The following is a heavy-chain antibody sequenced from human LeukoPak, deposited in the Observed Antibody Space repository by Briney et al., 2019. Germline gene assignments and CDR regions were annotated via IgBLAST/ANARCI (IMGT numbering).Heavy chain of an antibody. J-gene: IGHJ5*02. CDR1: GYTFTGYY. Sequence: ASVKVSCKASGYTFTGYYMHWVRQAPGQGLEWMGWINPNSGGTNYAQKFQGRVTMTRDTSISTAYMELSRLRSDDTAVYYCARESVKMTTVTTVWFDPWGQGTLVTVSS. CDR3: ARESVKMTTVTTVWFDP. CDR2: INPNSGGT. V-gene: IGHV1-2*02. D-gene: IGHD4-17*01.